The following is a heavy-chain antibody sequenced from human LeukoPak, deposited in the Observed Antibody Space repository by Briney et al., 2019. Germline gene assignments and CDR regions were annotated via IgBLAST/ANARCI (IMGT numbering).Heavy chain of an antibody. CDR2: IYYDDSET. J-gene: IGHJ5*02. CDR3: ARLGLKIVRGVSLKRSGTHWFDP. D-gene: IGHD3-10*01. CDR1: GYRFTNYW. V-gene: IGHV5-51*01. Sequence: KAGESLKISCQGGGYRFTNYWIVWVRQMPGKGLEWMGVIYYDDSETQYSPSFQGQVTISVDKSISTVYLQWSALKASDSAIYYCARLGLKIVRGVSLKRSGTHWFDPWGQGTLVTVSS.